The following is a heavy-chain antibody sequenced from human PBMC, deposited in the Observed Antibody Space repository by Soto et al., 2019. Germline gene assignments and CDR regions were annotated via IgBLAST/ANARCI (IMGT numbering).Heavy chain of an antibody. Sequence: QVQLQESGPGLVKPSETLSLTCTVSGGSISSYYWSWIRQPPGKGLEWIGYIYYSGSTNYNPSLKIRVTISVDTSKNQFSLKLSSVTAADTAVYYCARVPKDSPDSSWDSTFDYWGQGTLVTVSS. J-gene: IGHJ4*02. V-gene: IGHV4-59*01. D-gene: IGHD6-13*01. CDR2: IYYSGST. CDR1: GGSISSYY. CDR3: ARVPKDSPDSSWDSTFDY.